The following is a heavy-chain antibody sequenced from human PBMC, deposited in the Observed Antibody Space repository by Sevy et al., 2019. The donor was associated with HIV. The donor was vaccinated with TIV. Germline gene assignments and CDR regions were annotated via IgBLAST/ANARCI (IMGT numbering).Heavy chain of an antibody. CDR1: EFTFSSYW. V-gene: IGHV3-7*01. CDR2: IKQDGSEK. CDR3: ARSGGSYDYGMDV. J-gene: IGHJ6*02. Sequence: GGSLRLSCAASEFTFSSYWMSWVRQAPGKGLEWVANIKQDGSEKYYVDSVKRRFTISRDNAKNSLYLQMNSLRAEDTAVYYCARSGGSYDYGMDVWGQGTTVTVSS. D-gene: IGHD1-26*01.